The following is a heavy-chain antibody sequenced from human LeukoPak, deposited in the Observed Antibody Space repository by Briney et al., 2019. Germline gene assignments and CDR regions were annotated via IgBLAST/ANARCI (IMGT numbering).Heavy chain of an antibody. CDR1: GGCISSYY. CDR2: IYTSGSN. V-gene: IGHV4-4*07. J-gene: IGHJ6*03. CDR3: ARVREQGQLGYYYYYMDV. Sequence: SETLSLTCIGSGGCISSYYWRWIRQPAGKELEGMGRIYTSGSNNYNPSLKSRVTMSVDTSKNQSSLKLSSVTAADTAVYYCARVREQGQLGYYYYYMDVWGKGTTVTVSS. D-gene: IGHD6-13*01.